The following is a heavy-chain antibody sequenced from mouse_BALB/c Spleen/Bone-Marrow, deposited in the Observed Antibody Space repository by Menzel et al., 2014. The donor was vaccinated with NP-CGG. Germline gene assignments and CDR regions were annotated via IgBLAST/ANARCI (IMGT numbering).Heavy chain of an antibody. CDR2: ISNGGGST. Sequence: EVNVVGSGGGLVQPGGSLKLSCAPSGFTFSDYYMYWVRQTPEKRLEWVAYISNGGGSTYYPDTVKGRFTISRDNAKNTLYLQMSRLKSEDTAMYYCARHAEVRRDAMDYWGQGTSVTVSS. CDR1: GFTFSDYY. V-gene: IGHV5-12*01. D-gene: IGHD2-14*01. CDR3: ARHAEVRRDAMDY. J-gene: IGHJ4*01.